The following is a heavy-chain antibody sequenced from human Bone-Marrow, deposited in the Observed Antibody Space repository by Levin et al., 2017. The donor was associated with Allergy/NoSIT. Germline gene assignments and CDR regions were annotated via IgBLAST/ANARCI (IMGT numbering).Heavy chain of an antibody. Sequence: SCAASGFTFSSYAMHWVRQAPGKGLEWVAVISYDGSNKYYADSVKGRFTISRDNSKNTLYLQMNSLRAEDTAVYYCARDHGVPAPKRTWWFDPWGQGTLVTVSS. CDR3: ARDHGVPAPKRTWWFDP. CDR2: ISYDGSNK. CDR1: GFTFSSYA. D-gene: IGHD2-2*01. V-gene: IGHV3-30-3*01. J-gene: IGHJ5*02.